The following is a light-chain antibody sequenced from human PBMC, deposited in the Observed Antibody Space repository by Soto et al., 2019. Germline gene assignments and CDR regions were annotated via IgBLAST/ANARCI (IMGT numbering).Light chain of an antibody. CDR1: QTVSNTF. J-gene: IGKJ4*01. Sequence: DILLTQSPGTLSLSPGERVTLSCRASQTVSNTFLAWYQHKPGQAPSILIYGASIRATGGAERFSGGGSGTEFTLIISRLEPEDFGVSYCQQWSTTPHTFGGGTTVEI. CDR3: QQWSTTPHT. CDR2: GAS. V-gene: IGKV3-20*01.